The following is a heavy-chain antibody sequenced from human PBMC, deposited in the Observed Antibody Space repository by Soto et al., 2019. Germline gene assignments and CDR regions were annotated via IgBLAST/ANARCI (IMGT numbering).Heavy chain of an antibody. J-gene: IGHJ3*01. V-gene: IGHV3-23*01. Sequence: PGGSLRLSCASSGFTFSSCSMSWVRQAPGKGLEWVSAISGSGGSTYYADSVKGRFAISRDNSKNTLYLQMNSLRAEDTAVYYCAKVKAWESRWGQGTMVTVSS. D-gene: IGHD1-26*01. CDR2: ISGSGGST. CDR3: AKVKAWESR. CDR1: GFTFSSCS.